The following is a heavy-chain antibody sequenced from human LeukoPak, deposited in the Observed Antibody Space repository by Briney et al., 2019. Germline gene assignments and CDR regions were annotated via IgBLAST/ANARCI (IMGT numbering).Heavy chain of an antibody. Sequence: GGSLRLSCAASGFTSGFTFSNYWMRWVRQAPGKGLEWVANIKEDGSAEFYVDSVKGRFTISRDNAKNSLYLQMNSLRAEDTAVYYCATSRDAPMETGGQGTLVTVSS. CDR3: ATSRDAPMET. CDR2: IKEDGSAE. V-gene: IGHV3-7*01. CDR1: GFTFSNYW. D-gene: IGHD5-18*01. J-gene: IGHJ4*02.